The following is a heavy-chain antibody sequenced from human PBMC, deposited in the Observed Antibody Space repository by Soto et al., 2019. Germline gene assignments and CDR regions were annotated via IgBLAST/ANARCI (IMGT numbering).Heavy chain of an antibody. J-gene: IGHJ4*02. V-gene: IGHV3-30*18. CDR3: AKGSPSRGHFDY. CDR1: GFTFSSYG. Sequence: PGGFLRLSCAASGFTFSSYGMHWVRQAPGKGLEWVAVISYDGGNKYYADSVKGRFTISRDNSKNTLYLQMNSLRAEDTAVYYCAKGSPSRGHFDYWGQGTLVTVSS. CDR2: ISYDGGNK. D-gene: IGHD3-16*01.